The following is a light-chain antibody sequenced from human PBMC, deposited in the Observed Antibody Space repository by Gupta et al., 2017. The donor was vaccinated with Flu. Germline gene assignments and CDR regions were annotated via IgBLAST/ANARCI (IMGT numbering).Light chain of an antibody. CDR1: QNISSY. V-gene: IGKV1-39*01. J-gene: IGKJ3*01. Sequence: DIQMTQSPSSLSASVGDRVTITCRASQNISSYLNWYQQKPGKAPKLLIYAASSLQSGVPSRFSGSGSGTDFTLTISSLQPEDFATYYCQQSDSTLFTFGHGTKVDIK. CDR3: QQSDSTLFT. CDR2: AAS.